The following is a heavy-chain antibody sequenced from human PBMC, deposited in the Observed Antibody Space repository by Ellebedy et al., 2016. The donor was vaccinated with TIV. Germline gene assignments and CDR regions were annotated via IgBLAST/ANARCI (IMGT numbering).Heavy chain of an antibody. D-gene: IGHD3-10*01. J-gene: IGHJ4*02. V-gene: IGHV1-8*01. CDR3: ARGLWFGELLGY. CDR2: MNPNSGNT. CDR1: GYTFTSYD. Sequence: ASVKVSXXASGYTFTSYDINWVRQATGQGLEWMGWMNPNSGNTGYAQKFQGRVTMTRNTSISTAYMELSSLRSEDTAVYYCARGLWFGELLGYWGQGTLVTVSS.